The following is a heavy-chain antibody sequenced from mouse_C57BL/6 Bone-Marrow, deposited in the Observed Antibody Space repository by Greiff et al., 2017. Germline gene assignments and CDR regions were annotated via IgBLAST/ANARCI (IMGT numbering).Heavy chain of an antibody. J-gene: IGHJ1*03. V-gene: IGHV1-64*01. CDR3: ARSGLLWSYWYFDV. Sequence: QVQLQQPGAELVKPGASVKLSCKASGYTFTSYWMHWVKQRPGQGLEWIGMIHPNSGSTNYNEKFKGKATLTVDKSSSTAYMQLSSLTSEDSAVYYCARSGLLWSYWYFDVWGTGTTVTVSS. D-gene: IGHD2-1*01. CDR2: IHPNSGST. CDR1: GYTFTSYW.